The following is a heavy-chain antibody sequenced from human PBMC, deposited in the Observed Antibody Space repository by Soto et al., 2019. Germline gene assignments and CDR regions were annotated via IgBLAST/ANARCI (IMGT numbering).Heavy chain of an antibody. Sequence: ASVKVSCKASGYTFTSYDINWVRQATGQGLEWMGIINPSGGSTSYAQKFQGRVTMTRDTSTSTVYMELSSLRSEDTAVYYCARDLGRLKDGWGQGNTVTVSS. D-gene: IGHD3-16*01. J-gene: IGHJ6*02. CDR3: ARDLGRLKDG. CDR1: GYTFTSYD. CDR2: INPSGGST. V-gene: IGHV1-46*01.